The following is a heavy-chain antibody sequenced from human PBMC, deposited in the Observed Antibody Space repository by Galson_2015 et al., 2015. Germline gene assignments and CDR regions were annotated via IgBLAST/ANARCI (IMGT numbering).Heavy chain of an antibody. Sequence: ETLSLTCIVSGGSVSSGSFWTWIRQPPGKGLEWIGTVYYSGNTITNPSLKNRVTIIIDTSKRQISLKLSSVTAADTAVYYCAREAGYPTYFDYWGQGTLVTVSS. CDR3: AREAGYPTYFDY. D-gene: IGHD3-16*02. J-gene: IGHJ4*02. CDR2: VYYSGNT. CDR1: GGSVSSGSF. V-gene: IGHV4-61*01.